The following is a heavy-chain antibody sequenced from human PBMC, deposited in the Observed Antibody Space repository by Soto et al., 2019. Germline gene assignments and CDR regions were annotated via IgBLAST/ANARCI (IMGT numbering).Heavy chain of an antibody. D-gene: IGHD3-3*01. CDR3: ARGPYDFWSGYYKGYYYGMDV. CDR1: GGSFSGYY. J-gene: IGHJ6*02. Sequence: PAETLSLTCAVYGGSFSGYYWGWIRQPPGKGLEWSGEINHSGSTNYNPSLKSRVTISVDTSKNQFALKLSSVTAADTAVYYCARGPYDFWSGYYKGYYYGMDVWGQGTTVTVSS. CDR2: INHSGST. V-gene: IGHV4-34*01.